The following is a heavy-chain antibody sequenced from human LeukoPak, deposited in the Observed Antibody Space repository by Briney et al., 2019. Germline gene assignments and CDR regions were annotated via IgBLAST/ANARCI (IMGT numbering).Heavy chain of an antibody. Sequence: ASVTVSCKASGYTFTGYYMHWVRQAPGQGLEWMGWINPNSGGTNYAQKFQGRVTMTRDTSISTAYMELSRLRSDDTAVYYCARDLRFLEWLLPYYYYGMDVWGQGTTVTVSS. D-gene: IGHD3-3*01. CDR2: INPNSGGT. V-gene: IGHV1-2*02. J-gene: IGHJ6*02. CDR1: GYTFTGYY. CDR3: ARDLRFLEWLLPYYYYGMDV.